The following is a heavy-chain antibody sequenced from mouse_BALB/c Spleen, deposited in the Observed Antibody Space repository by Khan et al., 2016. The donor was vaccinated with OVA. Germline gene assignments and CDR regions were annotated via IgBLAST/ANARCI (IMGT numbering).Heavy chain of an antibody. J-gene: IGHJ4*01. CDR1: GYTLTTYV. CDR2: INTYNDGA. V-gene: IGHV1S136*01. CDR3: ARYGSNPSYAVDH. D-gene: IGHD1-1*01. Sequence: VQLQQSGPELVKPGTSLKMSCKASGYTLTTYVIHWVKQKPGQGLEWIGYINTYNDGAYYNEKLKGKATLTSDTSSSTTYMDLSSLTSEDSAVSYCARYGSNPSYAVDHLGQGTTVTVSS.